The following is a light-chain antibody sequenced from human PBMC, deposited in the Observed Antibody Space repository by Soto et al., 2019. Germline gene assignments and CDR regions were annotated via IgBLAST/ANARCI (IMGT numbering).Light chain of an antibody. CDR1: QSVSSY. J-gene: IGKJ3*01. CDR2: DAS. Sequence: EIVLTQSPATLSLSPGERATLSCRASQSVSSYLAWYQQKPGQAPRLLIYDASNRATGIPARFSGSGSGPGCPLTYRSLEPEDFALYYCQQRTNWPGTFGPGPKVDIK. CDR3: QQRTNWPGT. V-gene: IGKV3-11*01.